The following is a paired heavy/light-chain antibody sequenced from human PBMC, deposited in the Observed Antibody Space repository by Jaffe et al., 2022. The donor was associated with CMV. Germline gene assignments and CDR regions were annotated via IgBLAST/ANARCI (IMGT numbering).Light chain of an antibody. J-gene: IGKJ3*01. Sequence: IQMTQSPSSLSASVGDRVTITCRASQSTNVYVNWYQHKPGQAPKNVIYAASRLQSGVPSRFSGSGSGTHFTLTISSLQPEDFATYYCQQSSSAPFTFGPGTEVAVK. CDR2: AAS. CDR3: QQSSSAPFT. CDR1: QSTNVY. V-gene: IGKV1-39*01.
Heavy chain of an antibody. CDR3: AKDNDLTM. Sequence: QVQLVESGGRLVKPGGSLRLSCAASGFTFSDRSMSWVRQAPGKGLEWVSYITGSGSTMDYADSMKGRFTISRDNTKNSLYLQMNSLRAEDTAMYYCAKDNDLTMWGQGTLVTVSS. D-gene: IGHD3-3*01. CDR2: ITGSGSTM. J-gene: IGHJ4*02. V-gene: IGHV3-11*01. CDR1: GFTFSDRS.